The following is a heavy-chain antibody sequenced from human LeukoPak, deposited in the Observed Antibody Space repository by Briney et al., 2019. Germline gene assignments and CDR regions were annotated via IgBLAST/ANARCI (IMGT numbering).Heavy chain of an antibody. CDR2: ISYNGDNK. V-gene: IGHV3-30*18. CDR1: GFTFSRFD. CDR3: AKATDYGDTLFDY. Sequence: GGSLRLSCVASGFTFSRFDMHWVRQAPGKGLEWVALISYNGDNKFYGDSVKGRFTISRDNSKNTLFLQMSSLRIEDTAVYYCAKATDYGDTLFDYWGQGTLVTVSS. J-gene: IGHJ4*02. D-gene: IGHD4-17*01.